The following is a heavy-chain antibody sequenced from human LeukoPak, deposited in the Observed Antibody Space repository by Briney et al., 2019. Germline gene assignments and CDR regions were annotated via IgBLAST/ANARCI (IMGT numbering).Heavy chain of an antibody. CDR2: ISGGGAVT. Sequence: GGSLRLSCAASGFTFSSYAMSWVRQAPGKGLEWVSSISGGGAVTYYADSVKGRFTISRDNSKNTVYLQMNSLRAEDTAVYYCARVGDGQLDYWGQGTLVTVSS. D-gene: IGHD5-24*01. CDR3: ARVGDGQLDY. CDR1: GFTFSSYA. J-gene: IGHJ4*02. V-gene: IGHV3-23*01.